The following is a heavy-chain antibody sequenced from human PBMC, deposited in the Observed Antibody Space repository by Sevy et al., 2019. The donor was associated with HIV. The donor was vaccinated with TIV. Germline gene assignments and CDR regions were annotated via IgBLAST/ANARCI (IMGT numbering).Heavy chain of an antibody. Sequence: GGSLRLSCAASGSTFDDYGMSWVRQAPGKGLEWVSGINWNGGSTGYADSVKGRFTISRDNAKNSLYLQMNSLRAEDTALYHCARHLQYSSSSPLDYWGQGTLVTVSS. CDR1: GSTFDDYG. V-gene: IGHV3-20*01. CDR3: ARHLQYSSSSPLDY. J-gene: IGHJ4*02. D-gene: IGHD6-6*01. CDR2: INWNGGST.